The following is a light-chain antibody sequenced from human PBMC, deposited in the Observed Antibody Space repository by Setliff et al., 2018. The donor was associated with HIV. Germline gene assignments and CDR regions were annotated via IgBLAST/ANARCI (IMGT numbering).Light chain of an antibody. J-gene: IGLJ2*01. CDR2: HVN. Sequence: QSVLTQPASVSGSPGQSITISCTGTRSDVGGYNYVSWYQQHPGKAPKLMIYHVNKRPSGFSHRFSGSKSGNTASLTISGLQAEDEADYYRSSYTTSTFDVVFGGGTKVTVL. CDR1: RSDVGGYNY. V-gene: IGLV2-14*01. CDR3: SSYTTSTFDVV.